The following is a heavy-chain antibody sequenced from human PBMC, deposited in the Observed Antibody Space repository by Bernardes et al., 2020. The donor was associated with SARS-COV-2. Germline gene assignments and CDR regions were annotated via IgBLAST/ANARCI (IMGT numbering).Heavy chain of an antibody. D-gene: IGHD2-15*01. CDR2: ISSSSGYI. Sequence: GGSLRLSCAASGFTFSSYSMNWVRQAPGKGLEWVSSISSSSGYIYYADSVKGRFTISRDNAKNSLYLQMNSLRAEDTAVYYCARGRGCSGGNCYSSTSGWGQGTLVTVSS. V-gene: IGHV3-21*01. CDR1: GFTFSSYS. J-gene: IGHJ4*02. CDR3: ARGRGCSGGNCYSSTSG.